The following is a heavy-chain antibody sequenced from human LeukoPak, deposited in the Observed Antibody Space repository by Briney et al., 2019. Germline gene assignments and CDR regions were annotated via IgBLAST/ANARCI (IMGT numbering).Heavy chain of an antibody. CDR1: GGSISSNSYY. D-gene: IGHD3-10*01. V-gene: IGHV4-39*01. CDR2: ISYSGSI. CDR3: AEGNPWYFDY. J-gene: IGHJ4*02. Sequence: SETLSLTCTVSGGSISSNSYYWGWIRQPPGNGLEWIGSISYSGSIYYNPSLKSRVTISVDTSKNQFSLKLSSVTAADTAVYYCAEGNPWYFDYWGQGTLVTVSS.